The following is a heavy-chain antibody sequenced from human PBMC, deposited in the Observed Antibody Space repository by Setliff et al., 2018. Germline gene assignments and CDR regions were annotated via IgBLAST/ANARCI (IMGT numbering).Heavy chain of an antibody. CDR3: ARSRYTKRWYEMSAMDV. Sequence: AGGSLRLSCETSGFTFSSYAMHWVRQAPGKGLEWVAVITYDGSNKFYADSVKGRFTISRDNAKNSLYLQMNSLRPEDTALYYCARSRYTKRWYEMSAMDVWGEGTTVTVSS. CDR1: GFTFSSYA. D-gene: IGHD6-13*01. CDR2: ITYDGSNK. J-gene: IGHJ6*03. V-gene: IGHV3-30*11.